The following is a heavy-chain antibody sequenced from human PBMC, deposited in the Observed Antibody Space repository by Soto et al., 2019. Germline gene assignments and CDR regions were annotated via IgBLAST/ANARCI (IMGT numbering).Heavy chain of an antibody. D-gene: IGHD3-22*01. CDR3: ASTPPNYDSSGYYYEANY. CDR1: GGTFSSYA. J-gene: IGHJ4*02. V-gene: IGHV1-69*01. Sequence: QVQLVQSGAEVKKPGSSVQVSCKASGGTFSSYAISWVRQAPGQGLEWMGGIIPIFGTANYAQKFQGRVTITADESTSTAYMELSSLRSEDTAVYYCASTPPNYDSSGYYYEANYWGQGTLVTVSS. CDR2: IIPIFGTA.